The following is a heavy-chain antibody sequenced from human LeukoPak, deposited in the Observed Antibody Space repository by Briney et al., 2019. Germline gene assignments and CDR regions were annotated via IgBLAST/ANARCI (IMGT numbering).Heavy chain of an antibody. CDR1: GFTFSSYA. V-gene: IGHV3-23*01. D-gene: IGHD3-22*01. J-gene: IGHJ4*02. CDR2: ISGSGDST. Sequence: GGSLRLSCAASGFTFSSYATSWVRQAPGKGLEWVSAISGSGDSTYHADSVKGRFTISRDNSKNTQYLQMNSLRVEDTAVYYCAKDRRVYDISLVFDYWGQGSLVTVLS. CDR3: AKDRRVYDISLVFDY.